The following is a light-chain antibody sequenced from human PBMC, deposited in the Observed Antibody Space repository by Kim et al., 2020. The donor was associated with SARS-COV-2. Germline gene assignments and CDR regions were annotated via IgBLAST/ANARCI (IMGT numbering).Light chain of an antibody. CDR3: QTWGTGIHRV. CDR2: LNSDGSH. CDR1: SGHSSYA. V-gene: IGLV4-69*01. J-gene: IGLJ3*02. Sequence: QPVLTQSPSASASLGASVKLTCTLSSGHSSYAIAWHQQQPEKGPRYLMKLNSDGSHSKGDGIPDRFSGSSSGAERYLTISSLQSEDEADYYCQTWGTGIHRVFGGETKVTVL.